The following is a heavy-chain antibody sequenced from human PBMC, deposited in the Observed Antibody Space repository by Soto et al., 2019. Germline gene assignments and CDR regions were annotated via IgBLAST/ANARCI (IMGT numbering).Heavy chain of an antibody. Sequence: PSETLSLTCTVSGGSISSSNYYWGWIRQPPGKGLEWIGTIYYSGSTYYNPSLKSRVTISVDTSKNQFSLKLSSVTAADTAVYYCARHGGRSTGWYLHGWFVPWGPGILLAVAS. D-gene: IGHD6-19*01. CDR3: ARHGGRSTGWYLHGWFVP. V-gene: IGHV4-39*01. J-gene: IGHJ5*02. CDR2: IYYSGST. CDR1: GGSISSSNYY.